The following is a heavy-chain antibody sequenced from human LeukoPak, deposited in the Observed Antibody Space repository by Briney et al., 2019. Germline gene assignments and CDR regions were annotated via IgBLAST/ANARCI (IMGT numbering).Heavy chain of an antibody. D-gene: IGHD3-3*01. CDR3: ARDCFESFWSDYVDCFDI. Sequence: GASVKVSCKAYGYTFTSYGISWVRQAPGQGLEWMGRISAYNGNTKYPQRLQGRVTMTTDTSTSTAHMELRSLGSDDTAVYYCARDCFESFWSDYVDCFDIWGQGTMVTVSS. CDR1: GYTFTSYG. J-gene: IGHJ3*02. V-gene: IGHV1-18*01. CDR2: ISAYNGNT.